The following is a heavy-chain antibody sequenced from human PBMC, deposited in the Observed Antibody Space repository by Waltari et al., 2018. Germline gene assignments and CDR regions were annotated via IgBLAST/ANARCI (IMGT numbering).Heavy chain of an antibody. J-gene: IGHJ6*03. CDR3: ARGGWFGEFRDSASYMDV. Sequence: EVQLVQSGAEVKKPGESLKISCKGSGYSFTSYWIGWVRQMPGKGLEWMGIIYPGDSDTRYSPSFQGQVTISADKSISTAYLQWSSLKASDTAMYYCARGGWFGEFRDSASYMDVWGKGTTVTVSS. CDR1: GYSFTSYW. D-gene: IGHD3-10*01. CDR2: IYPGDSDT. V-gene: IGHV5-51*03.